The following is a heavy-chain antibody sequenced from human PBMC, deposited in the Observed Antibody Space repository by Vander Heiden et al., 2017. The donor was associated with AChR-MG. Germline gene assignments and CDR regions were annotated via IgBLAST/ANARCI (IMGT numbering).Heavy chain of an antibody. Sequence: QVQLQESGPGLVKPSETLYLTCTVSGDSISSYYWSWIRQPPGKGLEWIGYIYYSGSTNYNPSLKSRVTISVDTSKNQFSLKLSSVTAADTAVYYCARLLYSSSWQHYYYYGMDVWGQGTTVTVSS. V-gene: IGHV4-59*01. D-gene: IGHD6-13*01. CDR1: GDSISSYY. CDR2: IYYSGST. J-gene: IGHJ6*02. CDR3: ARLLYSSSWQHYYYYGMDV.